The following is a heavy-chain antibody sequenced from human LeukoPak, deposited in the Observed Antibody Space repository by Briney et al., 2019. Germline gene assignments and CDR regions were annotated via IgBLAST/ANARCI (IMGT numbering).Heavy chain of an antibody. D-gene: IGHD1-26*01. V-gene: IGHV3-7*01. Sequence: PGGSLRLSCAAAGFTFRTYWMAWVRQAPGKGLEWVANIKEDETEKHYVESVKGRFTISRDNTKNSLSLQMNSLRADDTAVYHCARDVLGALDYWSQGTLVTVSS. J-gene: IGHJ4*02. CDR1: GFTFRTYW. CDR3: ARDVLGALDY. CDR2: IKEDETEK.